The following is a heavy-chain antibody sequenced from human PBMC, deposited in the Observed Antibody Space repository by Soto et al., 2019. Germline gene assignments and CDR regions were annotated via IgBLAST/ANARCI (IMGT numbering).Heavy chain of an antibody. CDR2: ISSSSSYI. V-gene: IGHV3-21*01. CDR3: ARTYSSSSIHYYGMDV. Sequence: GGSLRLSCAASGFTFSSYSMNWVRQAPGKGLEWVSSISSSSSYIYYADSVKGRFTISRDNAKNSLYLQMNSLRAEDTAVYYCARTYSSSSIHYYGMDVWGQGTTVTSP. J-gene: IGHJ6*02. CDR1: GFTFSSYS. D-gene: IGHD6-13*01.